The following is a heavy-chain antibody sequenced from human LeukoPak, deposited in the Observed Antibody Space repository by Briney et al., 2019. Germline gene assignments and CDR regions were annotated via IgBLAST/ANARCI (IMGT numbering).Heavy chain of an antibody. CDR2: IIPIFGTA. J-gene: IGHJ3*02. CDR1: GGTFSSYA. D-gene: IGHD4-17*01. CDR3: ARDPTVTTEDAFDI. Sequence: GASVKVSCKASGGTFSSYAISWVRQAPGQGLEWMGGIIPIFGTANYAQKLQGRVTITTDESTSTAYMELSSLRSEDTAVYYCARDPTVTTEDAFDIWGQGTMVTVSS. V-gene: IGHV1-69*05.